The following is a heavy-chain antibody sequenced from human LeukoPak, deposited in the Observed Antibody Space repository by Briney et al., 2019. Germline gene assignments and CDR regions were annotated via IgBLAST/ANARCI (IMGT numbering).Heavy chain of an antibody. D-gene: IGHD2-8*01. CDR1: GASIVSGNR. CDR2: IYHSGST. V-gene: IGHV4-4*02. J-gene: IGHJ6*03. CDR3: ARNGNYCLDV. Sequence: SETLSLTCAVSGASIVSGNRWCWVRQPPGKGLERICEIYHSGSTNYNPSLKTRVTISVDKSKNQFALNLSSVTAADTAVYYCARNGNYCLDVWGKGTTVTVSS.